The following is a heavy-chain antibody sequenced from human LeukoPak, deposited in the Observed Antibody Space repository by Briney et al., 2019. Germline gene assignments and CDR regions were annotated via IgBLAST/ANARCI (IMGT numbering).Heavy chain of an antibody. V-gene: IGHV3-33*01. J-gene: IGHJ5*02. Sequence: GGSLRLSCAASGCTFSSYGMHWVRQAPGKGLEWVAVIWYDGSNKYYADSVKGRLTISRDNSKNTLYLQMNSLRAEDTAVYYCARSYGSGSNNWFDPWGQGTLVTVSS. CDR3: ARSYGSGSNNWFDP. CDR1: GCTFSSYG. D-gene: IGHD3-10*01. CDR2: IWYDGSNK.